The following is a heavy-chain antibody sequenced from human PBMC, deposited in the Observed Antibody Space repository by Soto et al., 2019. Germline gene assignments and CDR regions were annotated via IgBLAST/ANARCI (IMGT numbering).Heavy chain of an antibody. CDR2: FDPEDGET. Sequence: GGSVKVSCKVSGYTLTELSMHWVRQAPGKGLEWMGGFDPEDGETIYAQKFQGRVTMTEDTSTDTAYMELSSLRSEDTAVYYCATPATVRGGYFDYWGQGTLVTVSS. J-gene: IGHJ4*02. D-gene: IGHD3-10*01. CDR3: ATPATVRGGYFDY. CDR1: GYTLTELS. V-gene: IGHV1-24*01.